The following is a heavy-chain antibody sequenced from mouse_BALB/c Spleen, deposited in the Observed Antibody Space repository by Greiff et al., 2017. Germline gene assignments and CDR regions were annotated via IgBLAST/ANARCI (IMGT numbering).Heavy chain of an antibody. Sequence: VKLQESGPGLVAPSQSLSITCTVSGFSLTSYGVHWVRQPPGKGLEWLGVIWAGGSTNYNSALMSRLSISKDNSKSQVFLKMNSLQTDDTAMYYCAKITTVVGNYAMDYWGQGTSVTVSS. CDR2: IWAGGST. V-gene: IGHV2-9*02. J-gene: IGHJ4*01. D-gene: IGHD1-1*01. CDR1: GFSLTSYG. CDR3: AKITTVVGNYAMDY.